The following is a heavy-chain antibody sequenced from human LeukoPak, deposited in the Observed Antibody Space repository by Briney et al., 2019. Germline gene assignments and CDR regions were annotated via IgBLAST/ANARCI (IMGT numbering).Heavy chain of an antibody. CDR1: GGSFSGYY. Sequence: PSETLSLTCAVYGGSFSGYYWSWIRQPPGKGLEWIGEINHSGSTNYNPSLKSRVTISVDTSKNQFSLKLSSVTAADTAVYSCASRKRLQSASAYWGQGTLVTVSS. CDR3: ASRKRLQSASAY. CDR2: INHSGST. D-gene: IGHD6-25*01. J-gene: IGHJ4*02. V-gene: IGHV4-34*01.